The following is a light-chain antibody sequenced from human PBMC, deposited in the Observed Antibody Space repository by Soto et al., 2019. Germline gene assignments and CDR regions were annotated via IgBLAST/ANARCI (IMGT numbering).Light chain of an antibody. CDR3: HQRGNWPS. V-gene: IGKV3-11*01. Sequence: ETVLTQSPATLSLSPGERATLSCRASQSVSRYLAWYQQKPGQAPRLLIYDASNRATGIPARFSGSGSGTDFTLTISSLEPEDFAVYYCHQRGNWPSFGQGTRLEIK. J-gene: IGKJ5*01. CDR2: DAS. CDR1: QSVSRY.